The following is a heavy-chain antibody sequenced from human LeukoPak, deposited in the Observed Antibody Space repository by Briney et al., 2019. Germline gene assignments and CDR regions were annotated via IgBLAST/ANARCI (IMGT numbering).Heavy chain of an antibody. Sequence: ASVKVSCKASGYTFASYYMHWVRQAPGQGLEWMGIINPSGGSTSNAQKFQGRVTMTRDTSTSTVYMELSSLRSEDTAVYYCARGGPAASTLFYYYYGMDVWGQGTTITVSS. CDR3: ARGGPAASTLFYYYYGMDV. CDR1: GYTFASYY. CDR2: INPSGGST. J-gene: IGHJ6*02. D-gene: IGHD2-2*01. V-gene: IGHV1-46*01.